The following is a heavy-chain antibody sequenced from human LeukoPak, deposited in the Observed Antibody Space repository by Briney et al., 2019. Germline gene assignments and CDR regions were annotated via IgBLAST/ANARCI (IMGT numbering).Heavy chain of an antibody. CDR2: IYHSGST. CDR3: AGVYYDFWSGYGYYYYYMDV. V-gene: IGHV4-39*07. D-gene: IGHD3-3*01. CDR1: GGSISSSSYY. J-gene: IGHJ6*03. Sequence: SDTLSLTCSVSGGSISSSSYYWGWIRQPPGKGLEWIGRIYHSGSTYYNPSLKSRVTISVDTSKNQFSLKLSSVTAADTAVYYCAGVYYDFWSGYGYYYYYMDVWGKGTTVTVSS.